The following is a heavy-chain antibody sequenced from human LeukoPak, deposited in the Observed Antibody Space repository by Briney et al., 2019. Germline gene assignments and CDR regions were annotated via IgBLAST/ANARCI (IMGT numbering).Heavy chain of an antibody. CDR1: GGSLSGYY. Sequence: SETLSLTCAVYGGSLSGYYWSWIRQPPGKGLEWIGEINHSGSTNHNPSLKSRVTISVDTSKNQFSLKLSSVTAADTAVYYCASAYLGTWFDPWGQGTLVTVSS. CDR3: ASAYLGTWFDP. V-gene: IGHV4-34*01. J-gene: IGHJ5*02. D-gene: IGHD6-13*01. CDR2: INHSGST.